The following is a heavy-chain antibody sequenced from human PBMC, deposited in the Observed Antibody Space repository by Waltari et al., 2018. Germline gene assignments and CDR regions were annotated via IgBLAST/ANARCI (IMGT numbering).Heavy chain of an antibody. V-gene: IGHV3-66*02. CDR2: IYSGGST. D-gene: IGHD3-3*01. J-gene: IGHJ6*02. CDR1: GFTVSSNY. Sequence: EVQLVESGGGLVQPGGSLRLSCAASGFTVSSNYMSWVRQAPGKGLEWVSVIYSGGSTYYADSVKGRFTSSRDKSKNKLYLQMNSLRAEDTAVYYCAREIKESSVGVVINYYYGMDVWGQGTTVTVSS. CDR3: AREIKESSVGVVINYYYGMDV.